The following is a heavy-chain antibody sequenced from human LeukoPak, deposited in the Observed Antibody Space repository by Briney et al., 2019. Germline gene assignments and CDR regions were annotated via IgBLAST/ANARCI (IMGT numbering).Heavy chain of an antibody. V-gene: IGHV1-8*01. CDR3: ARGSTYYDILTDFDY. J-gene: IGHJ4*02. Sequence: GASVRVSCKASGYTFTSYDINWARQATGQGLEWMGWMNPNSGNTGYAQKFQGRVTMTRNTSISTAYMELSSLRSEDTAVYYCARGSTYYDILTDFDYWGQGTLVTVSS. CDR1: GYTFTSYD. D-gene: IGHD3-9*01. CDR2: MNPNSGNT.